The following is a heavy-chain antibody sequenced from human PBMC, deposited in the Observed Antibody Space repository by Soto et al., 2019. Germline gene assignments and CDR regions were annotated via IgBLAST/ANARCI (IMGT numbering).Heavy chain of an antibody. D-gene: IGHD6-19*01. CDR1: ADSYSISTYS. V-gene: IGHV4-30-2*01. CDR2: IYQSGVT. J-gene: IGHJ5*02. CDR3: AGMPYPSGLRFDP. Sequence: PSDTLSLTCNMSADSYSISTYSWSWIRQPPGKSLQWIGFIYQSGVTSYNPSLASRVSIXXXRXXXXXSLXLXXVTXADTAVYFCAGMPYPSGLRFDPWGPGTLVTVSS.